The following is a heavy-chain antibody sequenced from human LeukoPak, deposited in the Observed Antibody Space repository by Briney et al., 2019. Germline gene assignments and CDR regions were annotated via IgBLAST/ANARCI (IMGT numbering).Heavy chain of an antibody. V-gene: IGHV3-21*01. CDR1: GFTFSNYN. CDR3: ARFPSSGWNRQTPYFDS. J-gene: IGHJ4*02. D-gene: IGHD6-19*01. CDR2: ISSGSTYI. Sequence: GGSLRLSCAASGFTFSNYNMNWVRRAPGKGLEWVSSISSGSTYIYYADSLKGRFTISRDNAKNSLYLQMNSLRAEDTAVYFCARFPSSGWNRQTPYFDSWGQGTPVTVSS.